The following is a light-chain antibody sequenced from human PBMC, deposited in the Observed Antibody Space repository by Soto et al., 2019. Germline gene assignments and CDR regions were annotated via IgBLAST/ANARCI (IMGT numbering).Light chain of an antibody. CDR2: DTS. J-gene: IGKJ2*01. CDR1: ESIATW. CDR3: HQYNSY. Sequence: DVHMTQSPSTLSASVGDRVTITCRASESIATWLAWYQQKPGQAPKLLIYDTSRLESGVPSRFSDGGSGTEYTHTISGMQPEDFATYYCHQYNSYFGPGTKLEI. V-gene: IGKV1-5*01.